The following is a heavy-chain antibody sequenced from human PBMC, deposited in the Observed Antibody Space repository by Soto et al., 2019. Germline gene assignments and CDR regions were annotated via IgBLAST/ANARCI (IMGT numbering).Heavy chain of an antibody. CDR1: GGSISTSRSY. CDR3: ARQPTTGDTDLWFDP. CDR2: IFYSGST. Sequence: QLQLLESGPGLVKASETLSLTCSVSGGSISTSRSYWAWIRQPPGKGLEWLANIFYSGSTFYNPSLARRVSVSADTSKNEFSLKLRSVTAADTAVYYCARQPTTGDTDLWFDPWGQGTLVTVSS. V-gene: IGHV4-39*01. D-gene: IGHD2-21*01. J-gene: IGHJ5*02.